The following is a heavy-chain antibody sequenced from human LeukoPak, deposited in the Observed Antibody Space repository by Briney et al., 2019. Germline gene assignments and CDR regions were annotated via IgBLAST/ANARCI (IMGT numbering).Heavy chain of an antibody. CDR1: GFTVSSNY. D-gene: IGHD2-15*01. CDR2: IYSGGST. CDR3: ARDGSPSCTGGSCYSLDF. Sequence: GGSLRLSCAASGFTVSSNYMSWVRQAPGKGLEWVSVIYSGGSTYYADSVKGRFTISRDNSKNTLYLQMNSLRAEDTAVYYCARDGSPSCTGGSCYSLDFWGQGTLVAVSS. J-gene: IGHJ4*02. V-gene: IGHV3-66*01.